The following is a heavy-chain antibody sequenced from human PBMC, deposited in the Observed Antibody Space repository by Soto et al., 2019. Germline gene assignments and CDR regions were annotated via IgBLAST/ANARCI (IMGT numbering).Heavy chain of an antibody. Sequence: GGSLRLSCAASGFTFSSYAMSWVRQAPGKGLEWVSALSGSGASTYYADSVKGRFTISRDNSKNTLYLQMSSLRAEDTAVYYCVKYRAVAGGPDYYYYMDVWGKGTTVTVSS. V-gene: IGHV3-23*01. CDR2: LSGSGAST. CDR3: VKYRAVAGGPDYYYYMDV. J-gene: IGHJ6*03. CDR1: GFTFSSYA. D-gene: IGHD6-19*01.